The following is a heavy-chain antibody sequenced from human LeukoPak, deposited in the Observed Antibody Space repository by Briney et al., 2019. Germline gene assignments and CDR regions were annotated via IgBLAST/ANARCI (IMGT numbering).Heavy chain of an antibody. CDR3: AKEVSSSWYNWFDP. J-gene: IGHJ5*02. Sequence: GGSLRLSRAASGFTFSSYGMHWVRQAPGKGLEWVAVISYDGSNKYYADSVKGRFTISRDNSKNTLYLQMNSLRAEDTAVYYCAKEVSSSWYNWFDPWGQGTLVTVSS. D-gene: IGHD6-13*01. CDR1: GFTFSSYG. CDR2: ISYDGSNK. V-gene: IGHV3-30*18.